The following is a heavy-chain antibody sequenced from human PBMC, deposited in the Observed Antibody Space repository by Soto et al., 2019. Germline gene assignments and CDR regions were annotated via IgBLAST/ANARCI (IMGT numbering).Heavy chain of an antibody. Sequence: EVQLVESGGGLVQPGGSLRLSCAASGFTFSAYDMHWVRQPTGKGLEWVSAIGTLHDTYYPDSVKGRFTISRENAKHSLYLQMNSLTTGDTAVYYCARQASYWHGGGGWFDPWGQGTLVTVSS. D-gene: IGHD2-8*02. CDR2: IGTLHDT. J-gene: IGHJ5*02. CDR1: GFTFSAYD. V-gene: IGHV3-13*01. CDR3: ARQASYWHGGGGWFDP.